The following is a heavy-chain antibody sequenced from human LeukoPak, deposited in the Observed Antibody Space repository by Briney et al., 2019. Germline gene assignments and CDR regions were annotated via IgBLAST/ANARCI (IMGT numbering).Heavy chain of an antibody. CDR3: ARFPPLSCSGGSCFQEGLDY. CDR2: IFDSGST. Sequence: PSETLSLTCTVSGGSIRSSTYYWGWIRQPPGKGLEWIGSIFDSGSTYYNPSLKSRVTISVDTSKNQFSVKLNSVTAADTAVYYCARFPPLSCSGGSCFQEGLDYWGQGTLVTVSS. D-gene: IGHD2-15*01. J-gene: IGHJ4*02. CDR1: GGSIRSSTYY. V-gene: IGHV4-39*07.